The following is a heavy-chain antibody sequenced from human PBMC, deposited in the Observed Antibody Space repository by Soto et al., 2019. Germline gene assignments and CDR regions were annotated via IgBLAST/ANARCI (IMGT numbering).Heavy chain of an antibody. CDR1: GFSLSTSGVG. CDR3: ALDPSYYDFWSAYYNDY. V-gene: IGHV2-5*01. Sequence: SGPTLVNPTQTLTLTCTFSGFSLSTSGVGVGWIRQPPGKALEWLALIYWNDDKRYSPSLKSRLTITKDTSKNQVVLTMTNMDPVDTATYYCALDPSYYDFWSAYYNDYWGQGTLVTVSS. D-gene: IGHD3-3*01. J-gene: IGHJ4*02. CDR2: IYWNDDK.